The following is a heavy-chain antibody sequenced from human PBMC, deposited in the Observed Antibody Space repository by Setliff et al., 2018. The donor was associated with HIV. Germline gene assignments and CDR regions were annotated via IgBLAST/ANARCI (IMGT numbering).Heavy chain of an antibody. Sequence: ASVKVSCKASGYTFTNFYLHWVRQAPGQGLEWVGIVNPTSGSTTYAQTFQGRVTMTGDTYTSTVYMELSSLRSEDTAVYYCARVEIQLWLLGPFDPWGQGTLVTVSS. CDR1: GYTFTNFY. CDR3: ARVEIQLWLLGPFDP. CDR2: VNPTSGST. J-gene: IGHJ5*02. V-gene: IGHV1-46*01. D-gene: IGHD3-10*01.